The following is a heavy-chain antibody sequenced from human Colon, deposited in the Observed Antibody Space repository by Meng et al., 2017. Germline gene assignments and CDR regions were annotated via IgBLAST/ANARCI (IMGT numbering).Heavy chain of an antibody. CDR2: INYSGST. J-gene: IGHJ5*02. D-gene: IGHD2-2*01. Sequence: SESLSLTCAVYGGSSSGYCWSWIRQLPGKGLEWIGEINYSGSTNYNPSLKSRVTISVDTSKNQYTLKLSSVTAADAAVYYCARGEDCSSTSCYAWFDPWAQGTLVTVSS. CDR3: ARGEDCSSTSCYAWFDP. V-gene: IGHV4-34*01. CDR1: GGSSSGYC.